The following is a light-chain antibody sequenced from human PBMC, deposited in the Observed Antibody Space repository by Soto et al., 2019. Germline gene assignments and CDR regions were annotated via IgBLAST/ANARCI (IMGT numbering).Light chain of an antibody. J-gene: IGKJ1*01. CDR1: QGFSNY. V-gene: IGKV1-27*01. CDR3: HKYNGGCWT. CDR2: AAS. Sequence: DIQMTQSPSSLSASVGDRVTITCRASQGFSNYLAWYQQKPGKVPKLLIYAASSLQSGVPSRFSGSGSGTDLSITISSLQPEDVATYYCHKYNGGCWTFGQGTKVEIK.